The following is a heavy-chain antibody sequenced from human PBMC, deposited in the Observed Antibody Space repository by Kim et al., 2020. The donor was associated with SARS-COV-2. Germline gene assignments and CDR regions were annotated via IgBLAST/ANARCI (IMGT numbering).Heavy chain of an antibody. CDR2: IYSGGTE. D-gene: IGHD4-17*01. CDR3: AREEDDFGANSGYFDY. V-gene: IGHV3-66*01. Sequence: GGSLRLSCAASGFTVSSNFMSWVRQAPGKGLEWVSVIYSGGTERYAESVKGRFTISRDYSKNTLYLQTNRLRVEDTGIYYCAREEDDFGANSGYFDYWG. CDR1: GFTVSSNF. J-gene: IGHJ4*01.